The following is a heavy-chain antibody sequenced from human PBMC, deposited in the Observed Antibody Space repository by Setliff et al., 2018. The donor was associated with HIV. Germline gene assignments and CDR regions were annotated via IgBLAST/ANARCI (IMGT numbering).Heavy chain of an antibody. CDR3: ARGPLLDYDILTGYYHDAFDI. Sequence: SLKISCKGSGYSFTTNWIGWVRQMPGKGLEWMGVIYPGDSDTRYRPSFQGQVTISADKSISTAYLQWSRLKASDTAMYYCARGPLLDYDILTGYYHDAFDIWGQGTMVTV. CDR1: GYSFTTNW. J-gene: IGHJ3*02. V-gene: IGHV5-51*01. CDR2: IYPGDSDT. D-gene: IGHD3-9*01.